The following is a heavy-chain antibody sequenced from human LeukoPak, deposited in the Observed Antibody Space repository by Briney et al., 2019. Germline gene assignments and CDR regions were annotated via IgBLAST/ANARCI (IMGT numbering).Heavy chain of an antibody. V-gene: IGHV4-61*02. CDR3: ARVRYYYDSSGYGAAFDI. D-gene: IGHD3-22*01. CDR2: IYTSGST. Sequence: SQTLSLTCTVSGGSISSGSCYWSWMRQPAGKGLEWIGRIYTSGSTNYNPSLKSRVTISVDTSKNQFSLKLSSVTAADTAVYYCARVRYYYDSSGYGAAFDIWGQGTMVTVSS. CDR1: GGSISSGSCY. J-gene: IGHJ3*02.